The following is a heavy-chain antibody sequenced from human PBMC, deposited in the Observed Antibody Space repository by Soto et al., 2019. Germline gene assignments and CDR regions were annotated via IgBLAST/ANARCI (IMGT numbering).Heavy chain of an antibody. CDR3: AADDMTTFI. J-gene: IGHJ4*02. D-gene: IGHD1-1*01. CDR1: GFTFPSSA. V-gene: IGHV1-58*01. Sequence: ASVKVSCKASGFTFPSSAVQWVRQARGQRLEWIGWIVVGSGNTNSAQKFQERVTFTRDMSTSTVYMELSSLKSEDTAVYYCAADDMTTFIWGQGTLVTISS. CDR2: IVVGSGNT.